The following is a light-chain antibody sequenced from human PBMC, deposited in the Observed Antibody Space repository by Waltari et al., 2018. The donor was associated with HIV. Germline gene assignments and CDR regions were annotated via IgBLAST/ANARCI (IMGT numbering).Light chain of an antibody. CDR2: SAS. J-gene: IGKJ1*01. Sequence: IVMTQSPATLSVSPGERATLSCRASQSISSNLAWYQQKPGQAPRLLISSASTRATGIPARFSGSGSGTEFTLTISSLQSEDFAVYYCQQYNNWPPWTFGPGTKVEIK. V-gene: IGKV3-15*01. CDR3: QQYNNWPPWT. CDR1: QSISSN.